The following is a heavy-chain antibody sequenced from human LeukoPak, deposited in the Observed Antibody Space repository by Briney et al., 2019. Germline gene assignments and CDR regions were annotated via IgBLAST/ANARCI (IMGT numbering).Heavy chain of an antibody. CDR2: VFYTGDT. J-gene: IGHJ3*02. D-gene: IGHD5-24*01. CDR1: GGSISSSSYF. V-gene: IGHV4-39*01. CDR3: ARVLRDGHNDPFDN. Sequence: SETLSLTCTVSGGSISSSSYFWGWIRQPPEKGLEWIGSVFYTGDTYYSPSLKSRVTLSVDTSKNHFSLRLTSVTAADAAVYYRARVLRDGHNDPFDNWGQGTLVTVSS.